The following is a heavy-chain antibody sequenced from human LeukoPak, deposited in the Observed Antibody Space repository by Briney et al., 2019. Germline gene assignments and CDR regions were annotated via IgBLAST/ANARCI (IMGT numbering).Heavy chain of an antibody. J-gene: IGHJ4*02. V-gene: IGHV3-7*01. CDR3: ARDYLSWNYVGEDY. Sequence: GGSLRLSCAASGFTFSSYWMSWVRQAPGKGLEWVANIKQDGSEKYYVDSVKGRFTISRDNAKNSLYLQMNSLRAEDTAVYYCARDYLSWNYVGEDYWGQGTLVTVSS. CDR2: IKQDGSEK. CDR1: GFTFSSYW. D-gene: IGHD1-7*01.